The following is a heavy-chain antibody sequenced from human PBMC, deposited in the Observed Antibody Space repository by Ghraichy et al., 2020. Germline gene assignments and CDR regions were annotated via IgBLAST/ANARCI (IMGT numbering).Heavy chain of an antibody. D-gene: IGHD3-10*01. CDR1: GFTFSSYG. J-gene: IGHJ6*02. V-gene: IGHV3-33*01. CDR3: ARDRISMVRGVILYYYGMVV. CDR2: IWYDGSNK. Sequence: GGSLRLSCAASGFTFSSYGMHWVRQAPGKGLEWVAVIWYDGSNKYYADSVKGRFTISRDNSKNTLYLQMNSLRAEDTAVYYCARDRISMVRGVILYYYGMVVGGQGITVTVSS.